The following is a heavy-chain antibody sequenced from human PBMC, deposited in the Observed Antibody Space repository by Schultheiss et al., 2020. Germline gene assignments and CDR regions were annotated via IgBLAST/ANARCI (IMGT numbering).Heavy chain of an antibody. CDR1: GFTFSSYA. J-gene: IGHJ3*02. Sequence: GGSLRLSCAASGFTFSSYAMSWVRQAPGKGLEWVSAISGSGGSTYYADSVKGRFTISRDNSKNTLYLQMNSLRAEDTAVYYCARGGFGVVLASGAFDIWGQGTMVTVSS. D-gene: IGHD3-3*01. V-gene: IGHV3-23*01. CDR3: ARGGFGVVLASGAFDI. CDR2: ISGSGGST.